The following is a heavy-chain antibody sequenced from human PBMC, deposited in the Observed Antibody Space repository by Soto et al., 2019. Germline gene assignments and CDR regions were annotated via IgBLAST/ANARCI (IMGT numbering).Heavy chain of an antibody. Sequence: QVQLVQSGAEVKKPGASVKLSCKASGYSFTSYYIDWVRQAPGQGLEWIGMINPSGGSTESAQKFQGRVTMTRDMSTSTVYLELSGLRFEDMAVYFCAREAAVGPIDNWGQGTLVTVSS. CDR1: GYSFTSYY. CDR2: INPSGGST. V-gene: IGHV1-46*01. D-gene: IGHD6-13*01. J-gene: IGHJ4*02. CDR3: AREAAVGPIDN.